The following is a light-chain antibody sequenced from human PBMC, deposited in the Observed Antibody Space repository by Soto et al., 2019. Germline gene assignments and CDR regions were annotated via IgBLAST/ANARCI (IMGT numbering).Light chain of an antibody. J-gene: IGLJ1*01. CDR2: RNN. CDR3: QSYDSRLSGSRV. V-gene: IGLV1-40*01. Sequence: QSALTQPPSVSGAPGQRVTISCTGSSSNIGAGYDVHWYQHLPGTAPKPLIYRNNYRPSGVPDRFSGSKSGTSASLAITGLQADDEADYYCQSYDSRLSGSRVFGTGTKLTVL. CDR1: SSNIGAGYD.